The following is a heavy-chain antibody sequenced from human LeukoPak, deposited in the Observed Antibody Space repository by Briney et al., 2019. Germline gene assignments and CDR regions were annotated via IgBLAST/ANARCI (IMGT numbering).Heavy chain of an antibody. CDR3: ARVADTAMVPNYFDY. Sequence: KPSGTLSLPCTVSGGPLSSFHRGWIRQPPRKGPEGIGYIYYSGSTNYNPSLKSRVTISVDTSKNQFSLKLSSVTAADTAVYYCARVADTAMVPNYFDYWGQGTLVTVSS. D-gene: IGHD5-18*01. CDR2: IYYSGST. J-gene: IGHJ4*02. V-gene: IGHV4-59*01. CDR1: GGPLSSFH.